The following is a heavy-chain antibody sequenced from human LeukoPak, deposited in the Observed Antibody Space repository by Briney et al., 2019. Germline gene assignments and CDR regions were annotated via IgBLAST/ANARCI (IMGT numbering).Heavy chain of an antibody. CDR1: GGSISSYY. V-gene: IGHV4-59*08. CDR3: ARQKGGSSWSDY. D-gene: IGHD6-13*01. J-gene: IGHJ4*02. Sequence: PSETLSLTCTVSGGSISSYYWSWIRQPPGKGLEWIGYIYYSGSTNYNPSLKSRVTISVDTSKNQFSLKLSSVTAADTAVYYCARQKGGSSWSDYWGQGTLVTVSS. CDR2: IYYSGST.